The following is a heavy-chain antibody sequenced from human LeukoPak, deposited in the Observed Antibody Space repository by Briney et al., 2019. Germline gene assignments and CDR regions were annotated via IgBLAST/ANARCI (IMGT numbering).Heavy chain of an antibody. CDR2: IYSSGST. D-gene: IGHD3-10*01. Sequence: PSETLSLTCTVSGGSISSYCWSRMRQPAGKGLEWIGRIYSSGSTNYNPSLKSRVTMSVDTSKNQFSLKLSSVTAADTAVYYCARDLVSSRFGELPFTRYAFDIWGQGTMVTVSS. CDR1: GGSISSYC. CDR3: ARDLVSSRFGELPFTRYAFDI. V-gene: IGHV4-4*07. J-gene: IGHJ3*02.